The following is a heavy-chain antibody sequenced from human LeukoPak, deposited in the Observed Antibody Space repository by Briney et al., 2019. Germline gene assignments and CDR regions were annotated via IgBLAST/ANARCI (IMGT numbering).Heavy chain of an antibody. CDR3: ATRERYCSSTSCYEWFDP. Sequence: GGSLRLSCAASGFTFSTYAMSWVRQAPGKGLEWVSGISDSGGSTYYADSVKGRFTISRDNSKNTLYLQMNSLRADDTAVYYCATRERYCSSTSCYEWFDPWGQGTLVTVSS. J-gene: IGHJ5*02. CDR2: ISDSGGST. CDR1: GFTFSTYA. V-gene: IGHV3-23*01. D-gene: IGHD2-2*01.